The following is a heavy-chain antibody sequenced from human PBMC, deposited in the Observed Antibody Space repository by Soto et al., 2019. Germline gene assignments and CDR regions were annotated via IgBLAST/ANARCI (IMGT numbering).Heavy chain of an antibody. V-gene: IGHV4-30-4*01. CDR2: IYYSGST. D-gene: IGHD3-22*01. Sequence: SETLSLTCTVSGCSISSGDYYWSWIRQPPGKGLEWIGYIYYSGSTYYNPSLKSRVTISVDTSKNQFSLKLSSVTAADTAVYYCARETYYYDSSGYYGGVAWFDPWGQGTLVTVSS. CDR1: GCSISSGDYY. J-gene: IGHJ5*02. CDR3: ARETYYYDSSGYYGGVAWFDP.